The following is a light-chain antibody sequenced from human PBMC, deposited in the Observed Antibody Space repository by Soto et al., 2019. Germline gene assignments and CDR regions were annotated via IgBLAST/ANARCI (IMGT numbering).Light chain of an antibody. CDR3: QSYDRSSLYV. CDR2: GDN. CDR1: SGSVASNF. Sequence: NFMLTQPHSVSESPGKTVTISCTGSSGSVASNFVHWYQRRPGSAPTIVIYGDNQRPSGVPDRFSGSIDSSSNSASLTISGLKTEDEADYFCQSYDRSSLYVFGTGTKLT. J-gene: IGLJ1*01. V-gene: IGLV6-57*02.